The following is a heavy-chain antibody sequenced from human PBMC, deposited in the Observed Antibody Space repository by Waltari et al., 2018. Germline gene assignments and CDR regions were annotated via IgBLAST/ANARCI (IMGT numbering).Heavy chain of an antibody. Sequence: EVQLVESGGGLVQPGGSLRLSCAASGFTFSSFWLSWVRQAPGKGLEWVANIKQDGSEKYYVDSVKGRFTISRDNAKNSLYLQMNSLRAEDTTVYYCARGSYSFDYWGQGTLVTVSS. J-gene: IGHJ4*02. CDR3: ARGSYSFDY. V-gene: IGHV3-7*01. D-gene: IGHD1-26*01. CDR2: IKQDGSEK. CDR1: GFTFSSFW.